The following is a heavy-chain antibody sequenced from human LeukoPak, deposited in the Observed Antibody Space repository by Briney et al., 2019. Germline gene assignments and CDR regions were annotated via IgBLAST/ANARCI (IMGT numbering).Heavy chain of an antibody. J-gene: IGHJ3*02. D-gene: IGHD4-23*01. CDR2: MNPDSGNT. CDR1: GYTFTSYD. CDR3: ARPDYGGNSGAFDI. V-gene: IGHV1-8*01. Sequence: ASVKVSCKASGYTFTSYDINWVRQATGQGLEWMGWMNPDSGNTGYAQKFQGRVTMTRNTSISTAYMELSSLRSEDTAVYYCARPDYGGNSGAFDIWGQGTMVTVSS.